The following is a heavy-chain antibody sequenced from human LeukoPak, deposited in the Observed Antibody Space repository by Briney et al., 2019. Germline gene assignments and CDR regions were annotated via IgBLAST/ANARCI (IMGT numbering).Heavy chain of an antibody. CDR2: INSDGSSR. J-gene: IGHJ4*02. V-gene: IGHV3-74*01. CDR1: GSTFSNYW. D-gene: IGHD6-13*01. CDR3: ASASSHRIAAGGDY. Sequence: GGSLRLSCAASGSTFSNYWMHWVRQAPGKGLVWVPRINSDGSSRNYADSVKGRFTISRDNAKNTLYLQMNSLRVEDTAVYYCASASSHRIAAGGDYWGQGTLVTVSS.